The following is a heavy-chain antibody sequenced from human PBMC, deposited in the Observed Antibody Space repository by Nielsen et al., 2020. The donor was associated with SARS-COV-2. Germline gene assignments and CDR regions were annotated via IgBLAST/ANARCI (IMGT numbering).Heavy chain of an antibody. CDR3: ARDVNMITFGGVMYYFDY. Sequence: ASVKVSCKVSGYTLTELSMHWVRQAPGKGLEWMGGFDPEDGETIYAQKFQGRVTMTEDTSTSTAYMELRSLRSDDTAVYYCARDVNMITFGGVMYYFDYWGQGTLVTVSS. CDR2: FDPEDGET. CDR1: GYTLTELS. V-gene: IGHV1-24*01. J-gene: IGHJ4*02. D-gene: IGHD3-16*01.